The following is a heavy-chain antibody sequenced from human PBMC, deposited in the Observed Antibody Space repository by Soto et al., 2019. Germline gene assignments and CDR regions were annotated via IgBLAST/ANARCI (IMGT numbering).Heavy chain of an antibody. Sequence: ASVKVSCKASGYTFITYGVTWVRQAPGQGLEWMGWITPYNGKTHYAQKFQDRVTMTTDTAATTAYMELRSLTSDDSAMYVCARDTSHYFDHWGQGILVTVSS. J-gene: IGHJ4*02. V-gene: IGHV1-18*01. D-gene: IGHD2-2*01. CDR2: ITPYNGKT. CDR1: GYTFITYG. CDR3: ARDTSHYFDH.